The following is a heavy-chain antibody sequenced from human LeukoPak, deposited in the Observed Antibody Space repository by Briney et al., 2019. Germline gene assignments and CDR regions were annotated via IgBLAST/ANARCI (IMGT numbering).Heavy chain of an antibody. V-gene: IGHV3-53*01. J-gene: IGHJ5*02. Sequence: GGSLRLSCAASGFSVSTNYMIWVRQAPGMGLECVSVISNHGTTYYADSVKGRFSISRDNSKNTVFLQMNSLRAEDTAVYYCARDGTYCSGGSCYNWFDPWGQGTLVTVSS. CDR2: ISNHGTT. CDR3: ARDGTYCSGGSCYNWFDP. CDR1: GFSVSTNY. D-gene: IGHD2-15*01.